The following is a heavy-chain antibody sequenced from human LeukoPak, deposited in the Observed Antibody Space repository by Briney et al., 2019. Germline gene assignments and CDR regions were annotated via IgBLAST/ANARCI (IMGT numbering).Heavy chain of an antibody. CDR1: GFTFSSYA. J-gene: IGHJ4*02. CDR3: AKGGREWFGELDY. CDR2: ISNSDGNT. Sequence: GGSLRLSCAASGFTFSSYAMSWVRQAPGKGLEWVSTISNSDGNTYYADSVQGRFTISRDNSKNTLYLQMNSLRAEDTAVYYCAKGGREWFGELDYWGQGTLVTVSS. D-gene: IGHD3-10*01. V-gene: IGHV3-23*01.